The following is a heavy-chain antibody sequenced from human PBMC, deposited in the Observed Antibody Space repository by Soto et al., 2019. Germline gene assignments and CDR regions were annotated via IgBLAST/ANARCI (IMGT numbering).Heavy chain of an antibody. CDR1: GYTFTSYG. CDR3: VRRHVSATGIDWLDP. V-gene: IGHV1-3*01. J-gene: IGHJ5*02. D-gene: IGHD6-13*01. Sequence: ASVKVSCKASGYTFTSYGIHWVRQAPGQRLEWMGWINAANGDTKYSPKFQGRVTITRDTSARTAYMELSSLRSEDTAVYYCVRRHVSATGIDWLDPWGQGTLVTVSS. CDR2: INAANGDT.